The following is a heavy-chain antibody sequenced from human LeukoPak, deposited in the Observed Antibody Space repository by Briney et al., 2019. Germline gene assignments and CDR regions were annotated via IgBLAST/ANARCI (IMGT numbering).Heavy chain of an antibody. D-gene: IGHD4-17*01. Sequence: GESLKISCKASGYTFSNYWIGWVRQMPGQGLEWMGIISPGDSKTRYSPSFQGQVSISADKSITTAYLQWRSLQASDTAMYYCARVPSGEDGGYFDYWGQGALVTVSS. CDR3: ARVPSGEDGGYFDY. CDR1: GYTFSNYW. CDR2: ISPGDSKT. V-gene: IGHV5-51*01. J-gene: IGHJ4*02.